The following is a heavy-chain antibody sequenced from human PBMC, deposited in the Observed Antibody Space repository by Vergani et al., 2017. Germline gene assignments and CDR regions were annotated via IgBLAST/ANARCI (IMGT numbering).Heavy chain of an antibody. CDR2: INYSGGT. V-gene: IGHV4-59*01. D-gene: IGHD1-14*01. J-gene: IGHJ5*02. CDR1: GGSISSYY. Sequence: QVQLQESGPGLVKPSETLSLTCTVSGGSISSYYWSWIRQPPGKGLEWIGYINYSGGTNYNPSLKSRVTISVDTSKNQFSLKLSSVSAADTAVYYCARARVPNRRFDPWGQGTRVTVSS. CDR3: ARARVPNRRFDP.